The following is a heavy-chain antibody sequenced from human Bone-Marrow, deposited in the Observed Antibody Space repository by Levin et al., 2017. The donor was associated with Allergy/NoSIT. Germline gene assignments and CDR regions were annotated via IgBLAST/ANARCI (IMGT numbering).Heavy chain of an antibody. D-gene: IGHD6-13*01. CDR1: GDSLTSHY. CDR2: IYYGGRT. V-gene: IGHV4-59*11. J-gene: IGHJ4*02. CDR3: AKVDSSSWNPPEYYFDC. Sequence: PSETLSLTCTVSGDSLTSHYWSWIRQSPGKGLEWIGFIYYGGRTNYNPSLKSRVRISVDTSKNQFSLRLATVTAADTAVYYCAKVDSSSWNPPEYYFDCLGQGALVAVSS.